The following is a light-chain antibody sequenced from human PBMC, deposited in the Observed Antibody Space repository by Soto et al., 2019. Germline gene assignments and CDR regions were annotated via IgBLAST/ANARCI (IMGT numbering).Light chain of an antibody. CDR3: QSYDSSLRGRKV. CDR1: SSNIGAGYD. J-gene: IGLJ1*01. V-gene: IGLV1-40*01. CDR2: GNS. Sequence: QSVLTQPPSVSGAPGQRVTISCTGSSSNIGAGYDVHWYQQLPGTAPKLLIYGNSNRPSGVPDRFSGSKSGTSASLAITGLQAEDEADYYCQSYDSSLRGRKVFGNGTKVTVL.